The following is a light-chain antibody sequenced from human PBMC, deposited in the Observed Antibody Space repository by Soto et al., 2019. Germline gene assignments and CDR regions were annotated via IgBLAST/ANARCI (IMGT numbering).Light chain of an antibody. CDR1: RSDVGGYNY. CDR3: SSYTSSSTYV. V-gene: IGLV2-14*01. J-gene: IGLJ1*01. CDR2: DVT. Sequence: QSPLTQPASVSGSPGQSITISCTGTRSDVGGYNYVYWHQQHPGKAPKLMIYDVTNRPSGVSDLFSGSKSGNTASLTISGLQAEDEADYYWSSYTSSSTYVFGAGTKVTVL.